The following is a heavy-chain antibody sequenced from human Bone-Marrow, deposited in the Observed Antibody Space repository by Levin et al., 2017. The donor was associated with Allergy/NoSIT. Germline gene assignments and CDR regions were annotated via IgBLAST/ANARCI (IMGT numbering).Heavy chain of an antibody. CDR3: AWGGDYGAFDF. D-gene: IGHD4-17*01. Sequence: QTLSLTCTFSGFSLGTSGMRVSWIRQPPGEALEWLARIDWDDDKFYSPSLKSRLTISKDTSKNQVVLIMTNMDPADTGTYFCAWGGDYGAFDFWGPGTMVIVSS. V-gene: IGHV2-70*04. J-gene: IGHJ3*01. CDR2: IDWDDDK. CDR1: GFSLGTSGMR.